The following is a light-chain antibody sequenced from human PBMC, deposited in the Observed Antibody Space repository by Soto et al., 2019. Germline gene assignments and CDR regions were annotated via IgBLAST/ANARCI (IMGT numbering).Light chain of an antibody. CDR1: QDIRNS. CDR2: DAS. J-gene: IGKJ4*01. V-gene: IGKV1-33*01. CDR3: QQYDSPPLT. Sequence: DIQMTQSPSSLSASVGDRVTITCQARQDIRNSLNWYQQKPGKAPKLLIYDASNLESGVPSRFSGSGSGTDFAFTISSLQPEDTATYSCQQYDSPPLTFGGGTKVEIK.